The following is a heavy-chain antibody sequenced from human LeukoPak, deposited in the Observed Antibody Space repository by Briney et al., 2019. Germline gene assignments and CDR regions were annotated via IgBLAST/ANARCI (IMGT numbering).Heavy chain of an antibody. Sequence: GGSLRLSCAASGFTFSSCGFNWVRQAPGKGLEWVSSIGPTGTDRYYADSVRGRFTISRDNAKNSLYLQMNSLRAEDTAVYYCARDLGLDYGDYPDYFDYWGQGTLVTVSS. J-gene: IGHJ4*02. CDR3: ARDLGLDYGDYPDYFDY. D-gene: IGHD4-17*01. CDR2: IGPTGTDR. V-gene: IGHV3-21*01. CDR1: GFTFSSCG.